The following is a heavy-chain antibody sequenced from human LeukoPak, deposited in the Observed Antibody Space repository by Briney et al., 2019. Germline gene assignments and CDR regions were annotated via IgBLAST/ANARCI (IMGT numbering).Heavy chain of an antibody. Sequence: QTGGSLGLSCTASGFSFSGHWMHWARQLPGKGLVWVSRISPTGSTTSYADSVKGRFTVSRDNAKNTLYLQVNNLRAEDTAVYYCARGPNSNWSGLDFWGQGTLLTVSS. V-gene: IGHV3-74*01. CDR1: GFSFSGHW. J-gene: IGHJ4*02. D-gene: IGHD6-6*01. CDR3: ARGPNSNWSGLDF. CDR2: ISPTGSTT.